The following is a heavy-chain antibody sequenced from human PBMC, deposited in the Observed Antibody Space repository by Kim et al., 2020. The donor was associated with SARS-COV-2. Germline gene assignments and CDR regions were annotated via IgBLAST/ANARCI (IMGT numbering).Heavy chain of an antibody. Sequence: GGSLRLSCAASGFTFSSYAMHWVRQAPGKGLEWVAVISYDGSNKYYADSVKGRFTISRDNSKNTLYLQMNSLRAEDTAVYYCAREDLGIAAAGYYFDYWGQGTLVTVSS. CDR2: ISYDGSNK. J-gene: IGHJ4*02. V-gene: IGHV3-30*04. D-gene: IGHD6-13*01. CDR3: AREDLGIAAAGYYFDY. CDR1: GFTFSSYA.